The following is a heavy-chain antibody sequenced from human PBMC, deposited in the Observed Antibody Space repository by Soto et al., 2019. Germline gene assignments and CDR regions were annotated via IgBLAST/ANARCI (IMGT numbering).Heavy chain of an antibody. CDR2: IYYSGST. V-gene: IGHV4-59*01. J-gene: IGHJ4*02. D-gene: IGHD3-10*01. CDR1: GGSISSYY. Sequence: QVQLQESGPGLVKPSETLSLTCTVSGGSISSYYWSWIRQPPGKGLEWIGYIYYSGSTNYNPSLKSRVTISVDTSKNQFSLKLSSVTAADTAVYYCARYKAVTMVRGVIFGFDYWGQGTLVTVSS. CDR3: ARYKAVTMVRGVIFGFDY.